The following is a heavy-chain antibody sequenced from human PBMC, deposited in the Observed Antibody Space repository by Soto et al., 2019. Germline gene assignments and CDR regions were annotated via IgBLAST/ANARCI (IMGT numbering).Heavy chain of an antibody. V-gene: IGHV3-30*18. CDR1: GFTFSDYG. J-gene: IGHJ4*02. CDR3: AKDSSEGYFDY. CDR2: ISYDGSDK. Sequence: PGGSRRLSWAASGFTFSDYGMHGVGQAPGKGLEWVAFISYDGSDKYSADSVKGRFTFSRDNSKSTLYVQMNSLRPEDTALYYCAKDSSEGYFDYWGQGALVTVSS.